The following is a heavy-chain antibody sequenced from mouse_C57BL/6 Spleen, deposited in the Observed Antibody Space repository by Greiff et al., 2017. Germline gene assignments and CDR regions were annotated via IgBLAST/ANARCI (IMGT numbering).Heavy chain of an antibody. CDR2: INPSSGYT. CDR1: GYTFTSYW. D-gene: IGHD2-4*01. Sequence: QVQLQQSGAELAKPGASVKLSCKASGYTFTSYWMHWVKQRPGQGLEWIGYINPSSGYTKYNQKFKDKATLTAEKSSSTAYMQLSSLTYEDSAVYYCARWYDYDDGFAYWGQGTLVTVSA. J-gene: IGHJ3*01. CDR3: ARWYDYDDGFAY. V-gene: IGHV1-7*01.